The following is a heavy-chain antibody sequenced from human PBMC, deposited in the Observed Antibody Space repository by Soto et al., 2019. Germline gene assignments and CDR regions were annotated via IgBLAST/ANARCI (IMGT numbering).Heavy chain of an antibody. CDR2: IIPILGIA. CDR1: GCTFSSYT. V-gene: IGHV1-69*04. CDR3: ARDIAAAGGAYYYSGMYV. Sequence: SVKLSCKASGCTFSSYTISWGRQAPGQGLEWMGRIIPILGIANYAQKFQGRVTITADKSTSTAYMELSSLRSEDTAVYYCARDIAAAGGAYYYSGMYVWGQGTTVTASS. J-gene: IGHJ6*02. D-gene: IGHD6-13*01.